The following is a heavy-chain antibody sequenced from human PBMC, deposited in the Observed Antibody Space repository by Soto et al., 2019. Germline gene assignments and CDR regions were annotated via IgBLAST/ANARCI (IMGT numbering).Heavy chain of an antibody. CDR1: GFTFDEFA. Sequence: EVQLVESGGGLVQPGGSLRLSCAASGFTFDEFAMHWVRQVPGKGLEWVSGMSWNSGTRAYTDSVKGRFTISTDNAKTSLYLQMNSLRPEDTALYHCAKSSGSSTWSHFNPMDVWGQGTTVTVSS. J-gene: IGHJ6*02. V-gene: IGHV3-9*01. CDR3: AKSSGSSTWSHFNPMDV. CDR2: MSWNSGTR. D-gene: IGHD6-6*01.